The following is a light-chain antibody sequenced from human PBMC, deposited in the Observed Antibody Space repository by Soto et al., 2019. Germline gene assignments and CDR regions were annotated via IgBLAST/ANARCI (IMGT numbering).Light chain of an antibody. CDR3: MQALQSIT. V-gene: IGKV2-28*01. J-gene: IGKJ5*01. CDR2: LGS. CDR1: QSILHANGYNY. Sequence: SLSTLPLPVIPGKPTSISCMSSQSILHANGYNYLDWYLQKPGQSPQLLMYLGSTRAPGVPDRFSGSGSGTDFTMKINRVEDEDVGTYYCMQALQSITFGQGTRLEI.